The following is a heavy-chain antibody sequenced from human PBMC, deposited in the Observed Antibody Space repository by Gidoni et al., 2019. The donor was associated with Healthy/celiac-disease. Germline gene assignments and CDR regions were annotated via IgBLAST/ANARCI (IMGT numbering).Heavy chain of an antibody. CDR2: ISSSSSTI. V-gene: IGHV3-48*02. D-gene: IGHD3-22*01. CDR3: ASFPHYYDSSGYYSGGY. CDR1: GFTFSSYS. Sequence: EVQLVESGGGLVQPGGSLRLPCAASGFTFSSYSMNWVRQAPGKGLEWVSYISSSSSTIYYADSVKGRFTISRDNAKNSLYLQMNSLRDEDTAVYYCASFPHYYDSSGYYSGGYWGQGTLVTVSS. J-gene: IGHJ4*02.